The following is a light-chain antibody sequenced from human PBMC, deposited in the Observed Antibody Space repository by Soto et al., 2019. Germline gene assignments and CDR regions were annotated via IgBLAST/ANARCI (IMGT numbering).Light chain of an antibody. CDR1: QSISSW. V-gene: IGKV1-5*01. Sequence: DSEMTQAASTLSAYVGDRVTITCRASQSISSWLAWYQQKPGKAPKLLIYDASSLESGVPSRFSGSGSGTEFTLTISSLQPDDFATYYCQQYNSYSWTFGQGTKVDIK. CDR3: QQYNSYSWT. CDR2: DAS. J-gene: IGKJ1*01.